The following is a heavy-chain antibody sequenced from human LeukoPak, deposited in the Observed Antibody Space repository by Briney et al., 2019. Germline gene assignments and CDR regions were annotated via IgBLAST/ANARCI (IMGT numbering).Heavy chain of an antibody. CDR2: ISYDGSNK. D-gene: IGHD1-26*01. CDR3: ARSFSRVGAVDY. V-gene: IGHV3-30*03. J-gene: IGHJ4*02. Sequence: GGSLRLSCAASGFTFSNYGMHWVRQAPGKGLEWVSFISYDGSNKYYADSVKGRFTISRDNAKNTLYLQMNSLRAEDTTVYYCARSFSRVGAVDYWGQGTLVTVSS. CDR1: GFTFSNYG.